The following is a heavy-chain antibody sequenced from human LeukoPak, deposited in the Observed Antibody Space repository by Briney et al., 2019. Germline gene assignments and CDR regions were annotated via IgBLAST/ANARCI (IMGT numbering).Heavy chain of an antibody. Sequence: GGSLRLSCATSGFNLRSYSMNWVRQAPGKGLEWVSSISSSSSYIYYADSVKGRFTISSDNAKNSLYLQMNSLRAEDTAVYYCAREGPFWGPAANKRFDYWGQGTLVTVSP. CDR1: GFNLRSYS. J-gene: IGHJ4*02. D-gene: IGHD2-2*01. V-gene: IGHV3-21*01. CDR3: AREGPFWGPAANKRFDY. CDR2: ISSSSSYI.